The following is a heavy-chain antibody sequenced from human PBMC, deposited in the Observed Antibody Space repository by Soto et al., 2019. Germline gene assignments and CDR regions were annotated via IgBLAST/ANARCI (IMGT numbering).Heavy chain of an antibody. Sequence: GGSLRLSCAASGFTFSSYGMHWVRQAPGKGLEWVAVISYDGSNKYYADSVKGRFTISRDNSKNTLYLQMNSLRAEDTAVYYCAKDGVAFWSGYYTPYYYYYMDVWGKGTTVTVSS. V-gene: IGHV3-30*18. CDR2: ISYDGSNK. J-gene: IGHJ6*03. CDR1: GFTFSSYG. D-gene: IGHD3-3*01. CDR3: AKDGVAFWSGYYTPYYYYYMDV.